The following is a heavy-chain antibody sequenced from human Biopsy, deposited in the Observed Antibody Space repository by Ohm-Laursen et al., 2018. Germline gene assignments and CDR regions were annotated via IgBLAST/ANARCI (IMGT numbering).Heavy chain of an antibody. CDR1: GGSFTGYY. J-gene: IGHJ4*02. CDR2: INHSGST. V-gene: IGHV4-34*01. CDR3: ARESDSSGYYYRDY. Sequence: SETLSLTCAVSGGSFTGYYWSWIRQPPGKGLEWIGEINHSGSTNYNPSPKSRVTISLDTSKNQLSLKLSSGTAADTAVYYCARESDSSGYYYRDYWGQGTLVTVSS. D-gene: IGHD3-22*01.